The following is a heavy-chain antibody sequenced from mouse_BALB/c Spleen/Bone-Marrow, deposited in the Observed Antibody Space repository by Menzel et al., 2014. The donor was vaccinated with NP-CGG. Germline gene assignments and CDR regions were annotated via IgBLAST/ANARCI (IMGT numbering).Heavy chain of an antibody. CDR3: ARWEYYAMDY. V-gene: IGHV14-3*02. D-gene: IGHD4-1*01. CDR1: GFNIKDTY. J-gene: IGHJ4*01. Sequence: VQLQQFGAELVNPGASVKLSCTASGFNIKDTYMHWVKQRPEQGLEWIGRIDPANGNTKYDPKFQGKATITADTSSNTAYLQLSSLTSEDTAVYYCARWEYYAMDYWGQGTSVTVSS. CDR2: IDPANGNT.